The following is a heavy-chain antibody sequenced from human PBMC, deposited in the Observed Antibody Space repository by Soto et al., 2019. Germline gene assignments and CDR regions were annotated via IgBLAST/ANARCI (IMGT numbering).Heavy chain of an antibody. D-gene: IGHD3-16*02. J-gene: IGHJ3*02. CDR3: ARVDYVWGSYRLGAFDI. V-gene: IGHV4-30-2*01. Sequence: PSETLSLTCAVSGGSISRGGYSWSWIRQPPGKGLEWIGYIYHSGSTYYNPSLKSRVTISVDRSKNQFSLKLSSVTAADTAVYYCARVDYVWGSYRLGAFDIWGQGTMVTVSS. CDR2: IYHSGST. CDR1: GGSISRGGYS.